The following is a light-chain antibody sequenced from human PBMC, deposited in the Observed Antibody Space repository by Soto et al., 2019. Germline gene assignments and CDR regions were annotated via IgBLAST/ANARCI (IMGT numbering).Light chain of an antibody. V-gene: IGKV3-11*01. CDR1: QSVSVN. CDR2: SAS. Sequence: EVVLTQSPAILSLSPGERATLSCRASQSVSVNFAWYQHKPGQAPRPLIYSASDRAPGIPARFSGSGSGTDFTLTISSLEPEDFATYYCQQSYSTWTFGQGTKVEIK. J-gene: IGKJ1*01. CDR3: QQSYSTWT.